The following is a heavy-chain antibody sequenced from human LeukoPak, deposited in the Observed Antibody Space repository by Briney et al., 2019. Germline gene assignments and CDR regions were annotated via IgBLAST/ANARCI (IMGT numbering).Heavy chain of an antibody. Sequence: PGGSLRLSCAASGFAFSTYGMHWVRQAPGKGLEWVAVITYDGSKTYFEDSVKGRFTLSRDNSKNTMYLQMNSLRVEDTGVYYCARDKSDSVWGSYRLESWGQGTLVTVSS. V-gene: IGHV3-30*03. J-gene: IGHJ4*02. CDR3: ARDKSDSVWGSYRLES. CDR2: ITYDGSKT. CDR1: GFAFSTYG. D-gene: IGHD3-16*02.